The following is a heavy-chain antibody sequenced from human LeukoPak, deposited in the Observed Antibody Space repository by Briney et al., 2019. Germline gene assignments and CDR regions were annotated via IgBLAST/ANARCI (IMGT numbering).Heavy chain of an antibody. V-gene: IGHV3-23*01. J-gene: IGHJ4*02. D-gene: IGHD6-19*01. CDR1: EFTFSSFP. Sequence: PGGSLRLSCAASEFTFSSFPMSWVRQAPGKGLEWVSVISGGGVSTYYADSVKGRFTISRDNAKNALYLQMNSLRADDTAVYYCARGSSDWYGIDYWGQGALVNVSS. CDR2: ISGGGVST. CDR3: ARGSSDWYGIDY.